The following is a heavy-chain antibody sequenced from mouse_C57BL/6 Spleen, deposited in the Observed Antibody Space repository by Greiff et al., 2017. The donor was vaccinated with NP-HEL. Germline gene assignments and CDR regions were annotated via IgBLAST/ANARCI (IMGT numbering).Heavy chain of an antibody. D-gene: IGHD1-1*01. J-gene: IGHJ2*01. V-gene: IGHV1-26*01. CDR2: INPNNGGT. Sequence: EVQLQQSGPELVKPGASVKISCKASGYTFTDYYMNWVKQSHGKSLEWIGDINPNNGGTSYNQKFKGKATLTVDKSSSTAYMELRSLTSEDSAVYYGARKGGFIFDYWGQGTTLTVSS. CDR3: ARKGGFIFDY. CDR1: GYTFTDYY.